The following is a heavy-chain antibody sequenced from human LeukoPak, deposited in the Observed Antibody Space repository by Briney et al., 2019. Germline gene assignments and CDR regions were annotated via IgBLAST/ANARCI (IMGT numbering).Heavy chain of an antibody. CDR1: GFTFSSYS. D-gene: IGHD2-2*01. CDR2: ISSSGSFI. V-gene: IGHV3-21*01. CDR3: ARDLRYCSSASCSENGAFDI. Sequence: GGSLRLFCAASGFTFSSYSMNWVRQAPGEGLECVSSISSSGSFIYYADSVKGRFTISRDNARNSLFLQMNSLRAEDTAVYYRARDLRYCSSASCSENGAFDIWGQGTMVTVSS. J-gene: IGHJ3*02.